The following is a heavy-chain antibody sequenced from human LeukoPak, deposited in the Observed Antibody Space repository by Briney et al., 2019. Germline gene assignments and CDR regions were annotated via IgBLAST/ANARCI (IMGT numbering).Heavy chain of an antibody. CDR1: GFTFSSFW. CDR2: IKQDGSEK. V-gene: IGHV3-7*01. CDR3: TREGITAAADY. D-gene: IGHD6-13*01. J-gene: IGHJ4*02. Sequence: PGGSLRLSCAASGFTFSSFWMSWVRQAPGKGLEWVANIKQDGSEKYYEDSVKGRFTISRDNAKNSLYLQLNSLRAEDTAVYYCTREGITAAADYWGQGTLVTVSS.